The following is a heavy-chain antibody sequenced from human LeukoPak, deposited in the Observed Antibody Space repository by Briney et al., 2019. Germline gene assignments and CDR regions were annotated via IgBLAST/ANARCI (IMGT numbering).Heavy chain of an antibody. CDR1: EFTFSRHA. J-gene: IGHJ4*02. CDR3: ARGANYYNGSGYYNEYYCDY. CDR2: LSGSGART. V-gene: IGHV3-23*01. D-gene: IGHD3-22*01. Sequence: GGSLRLSCEASEFTFSRHAMSWVRQAPGKGLEWVSALSGSGARTYYADSVKGRFTISRDNSKNTLYLQMNSLRAEDTAVYYCARGANYYNGSGYYNEYYCDYWGQGTLVTVSS.